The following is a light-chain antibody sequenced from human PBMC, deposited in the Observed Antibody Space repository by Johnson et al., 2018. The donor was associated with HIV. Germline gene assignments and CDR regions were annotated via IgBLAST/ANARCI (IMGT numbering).Light chain of an antibody. J-gene: IGLJ1*01. CDR1: GSNIGSHY. Sequence: QFVLTQPPSVSAAPGQRVTISCSGRGSNIGSHYVSWYQQLPGTAPKLLIFENDKRPSGIPDRFSGSKSGTSATLGITGLQAGDEADYYCGTWDGSLSAGGGLGTGTRLTGL. CDR3: GTWDGSLSAGGG. V-gene: IGLV1-51*02. CDR2: END.